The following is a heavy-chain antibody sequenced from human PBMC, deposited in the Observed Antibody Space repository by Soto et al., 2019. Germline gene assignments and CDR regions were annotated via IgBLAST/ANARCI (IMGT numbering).Heavy chain of an antibody. Sequence: GASVKVSCKASGYTFTSYGISWVRQAPGQGLEWMGWISAYNGNTNYAQKLQGRVTMTTDTSTSTAYMELRSLRSDDTAVYYCAYSPPAYCGGDCYLHPDYYYYYGMDVWGQGTTVTVSS. D-gene: IGHD2-21*02. V-gene: IGHV1-18*04. CDR3: AYSPPAYCGGDCYLHPDYYYYYGMDV. CDR1: GYTFTSYG. J-gene: IGHJ6*02. CDR2: ISAYNGNT.